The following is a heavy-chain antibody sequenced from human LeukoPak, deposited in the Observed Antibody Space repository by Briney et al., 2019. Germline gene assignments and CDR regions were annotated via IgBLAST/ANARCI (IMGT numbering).Heavy chain of an antibody. CDR3: VRYGDDDTPGLN. Sequence: GGSLRLSCAASGFTFSSYSMSWVRQAPGKGLEWVANIKQDGSEKYYVESVKGRFTISRDNAKNSLYLQMNSLRAEDTALFYCVRYGDDDTPGLNWGQGTLVTVSS. CDR1: GFTFSSYS. V-gene: IGHV3-7*04. D-gene: IGHD4-17*01. J-gene: IGHJ4*02. CDR2: IKQDGSEK.